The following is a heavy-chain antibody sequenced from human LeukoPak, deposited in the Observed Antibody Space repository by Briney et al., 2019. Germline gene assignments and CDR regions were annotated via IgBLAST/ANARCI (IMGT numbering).Heavy chain of an antibody. CDR1: GYSISSGYY. CDR2: IYHSGST. CDR3: ASETYYDFWSGYYKFDAFDI. J-gene: IGHJ3*02. V-gene: IGHV4-38-2*02. Sequence: ASETLSLTCTVSGYSISSGYYWGWIRQPPGKGLGWIGSIYHSGSTYYNPSLRSRATISVDTSKNQFSLKLSSVAAADTAVYYCASETYYDFWSGYYKFDAFDIWGQGTMVTVSS. D-gene: IGHD3-3*01.